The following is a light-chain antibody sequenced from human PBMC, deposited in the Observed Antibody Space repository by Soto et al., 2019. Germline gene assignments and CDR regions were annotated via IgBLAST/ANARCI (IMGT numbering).Light chain of an antibody. Sequence: QSVLTQPPSASGSPGQSVTISCTGSGSDVGFYSYVSWYQQHPGKVPKLLIYEVTKRPSGVPDRFSGSKSGNTASLTVSGIQAQDQADYHSRSYAGTKNHHVFGTGTKVTVL. CDR3: RSYAGTKNHHV. V-gene: IGLV2-8*01. J-gene: IGLJ1*01. CDR1: GSDVGFYSY. CDR2: EVT.